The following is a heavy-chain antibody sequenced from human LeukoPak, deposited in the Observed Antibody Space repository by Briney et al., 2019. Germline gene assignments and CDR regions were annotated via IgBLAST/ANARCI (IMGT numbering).Heavy chain of an antibody. CDR1: GYSFTNYW. CDR2: IHPGDSDS. D-gene: IGHD2-2*01. CDR3: ARGHCSSAGCLPYMDV. J-gene: IGHJ6*03. Sequence: ESLKISCKGSGYSFTNYWIVWVRPMPGKGLEWMGFIHPGDSDSRYSPSFQGHVSISADKSVTTAYLQWSSLKASDTAMYYCARGHCSSAGCLPYMDVWGKGTTVTVSS. V-gene: IGHV5-51*01.